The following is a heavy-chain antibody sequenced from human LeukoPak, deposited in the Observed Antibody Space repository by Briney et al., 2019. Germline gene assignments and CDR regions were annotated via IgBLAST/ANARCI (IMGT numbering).Heavy chain of an antibody. CDR2: INHSGST. CDR3: AAIDSGSYYPSNY. D-gene: IGHD3-10*01. CDR1: GGSFSGYY. V-gene: IGHV4-34*01. Sequence: KPSETLSLTCAVYGGSFSGYYWSWIRQPPGKGLEWIGEINHSGSTNYNPSLKSRVTISVDTSKNQFSLKLSSVTAADTAVYYCAAIDSGSYYPSNYWGQGTLVTVSS. J-gene: IGHJ4*02.